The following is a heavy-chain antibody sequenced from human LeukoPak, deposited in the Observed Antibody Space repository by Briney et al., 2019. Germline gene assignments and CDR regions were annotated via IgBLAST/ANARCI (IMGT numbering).Heavy chain of an antibody. J-gene: IGHJ4*02. CDR1: GFTFSSYW. CDR3: ARLVATTYGSGRYFDY. CDR2: IKQDGSEK. D-gene: IGHD3-10*01. V-gene: IGHV3-7*01. Sequence: PGGSLRLSCAASGFTFSSYWMSWVRQAPGKGLEWVANIKQDGSEKYYVDSVKGRFTISRDNAKNSLYLQMINLRAEDTAVYYCARLVATTYGSGRYFDYWGQGTLVTVSS.